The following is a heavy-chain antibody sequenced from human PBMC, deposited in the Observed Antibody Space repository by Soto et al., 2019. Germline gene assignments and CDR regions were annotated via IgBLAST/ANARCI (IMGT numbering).Heavy chain of an antibody. D-gene: IGHD1-26*01. CDR1: GGSISSYY. CDR2: IYYSGST. CDR3: ARRWGPTFDF. Sequence: PSETLSLTCTVSGGSISSYYWSWIRQPPGKGLEWIGYIYYSGSTNYNPSLKSRVTISVDTSKNQISLKLSSVTAADTAVYYCARRWGPTFDFWGQGTLVTVSS. V-gene: IGHV4-59*01. J-gene: IGHJ4*02.